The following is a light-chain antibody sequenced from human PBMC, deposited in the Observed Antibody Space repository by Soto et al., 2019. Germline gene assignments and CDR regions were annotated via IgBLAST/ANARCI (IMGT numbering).Light chain of an antibody. CDR2: EVT. CDR3: TSYVGNDIWV. V-gene: IGLV2-8*01. J-gene: IGLJ3*02. CDR1: ISDVGAYKY. Sequence: QSALTEPPSASGSPGQSVTISCTGTISDVGAYKYVSWYQQYPGKAPKLMIYEVTKRPSGVPDRFSGYKSGNTASLTVSVLQAEDEADYYCTSYVGNDIWVFGGGTKVTVL.